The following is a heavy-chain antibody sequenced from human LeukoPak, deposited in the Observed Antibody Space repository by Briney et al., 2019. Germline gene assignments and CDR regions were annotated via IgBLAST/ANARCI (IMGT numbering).Heavy chain of an antibody. D-gene: IGHD3/OR15-3a*01. V-gene: IGHV3-23*01. J-gene: IGHJ4*02. CDR1: GFTFTSYA. CDR2: ISGGGVTT. CDR3: ATPWTAVATFHRLDY. Sequence: GASLRLSCAASGFTFTSYAMSCVRQAPGKGLEWVSTISGGGVTTYYADSVKGRFTISRDNSKNTVYLQMNSLRAEDTAIYYCATPWTAVATFHRLDYEGQGTLVTVSS.